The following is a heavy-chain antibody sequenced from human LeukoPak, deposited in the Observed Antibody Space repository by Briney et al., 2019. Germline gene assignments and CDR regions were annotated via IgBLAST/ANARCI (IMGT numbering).Heavy chain of an antibody. J-gene: IGHJ3*02. Sequence: PGGSLRLSCAASGFTFSSFAMHSVRQAPGKGLGWGSVISYDGSNKYYADSVKGRFTISRDNSKNTLYLQMNSLRAEDTAVYYCAREDSFWAFDIWGQGTMVTVSS. CDR3: AREDSFWAFDI. V-gene: IGHV3-30*04. CDR1: GFTFSSFA. CDR2: ISYDGSNK. D-gene: IGHD2-15*01.